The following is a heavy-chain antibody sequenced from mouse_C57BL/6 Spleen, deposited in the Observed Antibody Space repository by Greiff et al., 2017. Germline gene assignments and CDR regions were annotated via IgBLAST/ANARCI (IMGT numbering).Heavy chain of an antibody. V-gene: IGHV6-3*01. CDR2: IRLKSDNYAT. CDR3: SVVTTEYYYAMDY. J-gene: IGHJ4*01. Sequence: EVQLVESGGGLMQPGGSMKISCVASGFTFSNYWMNWVSQSQEKGLEWVAQIRLKSDNYATHYAESVKGRFTISRDDSESSVYLLVNSLRAEDTGIYYCSVVTTEYYYAMDYWGQGTSVTVSS. CDR1: GFTFSNYW. D-gene: IGHD1-1*01.